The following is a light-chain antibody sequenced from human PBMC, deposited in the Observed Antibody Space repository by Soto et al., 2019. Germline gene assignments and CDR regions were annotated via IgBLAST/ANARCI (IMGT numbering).Light chain of an antibody. J-gene: IGKJ4*01. CDR3: QKYGVSPST. CDR1: QSVSSSD. V-gene: IGKV3-20*01. Sequence: EIVLTQSPGTLSLSPGERATLSCRASQSVSSSDLAWYQQKPGQAPRLLIYGASSRATGIPDRFSGSGSGTDFTLTISRLEPEDFAVYYCQKYGVSPSTFGGGTKVEIK. CDR2: GAS.